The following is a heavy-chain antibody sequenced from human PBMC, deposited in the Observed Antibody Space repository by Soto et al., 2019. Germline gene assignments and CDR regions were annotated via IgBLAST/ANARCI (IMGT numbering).Heavy chain of an antibody. Sequence: PGGSLRLSCAASGFTFSSYAMHWVRQAPGKGLEWVAVISYDGSNKYYADSVKGRFTISRDNSKNTLYLQMNSLRAEDTAVYYCARESQQWLVPLGYYGMDVWGQGTTVTVSS. CDR2: ISYDGSNK. D-gene: IGHD6-19*01. J-gene: IGHJ6*02. V-gene: IGHV3-30-3*01. CDR3: ARESQQWLVPLGYYGMDV. CDR1: GFTFSSYA.